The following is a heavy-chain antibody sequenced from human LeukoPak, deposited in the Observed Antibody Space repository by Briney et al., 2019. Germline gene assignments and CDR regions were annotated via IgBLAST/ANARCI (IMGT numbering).Heavy chain of an antibody. CDR1: GFTFSSYS. V-gene: IGHV3-21*01. Sequence: GGSLRLSCAASGFTFSSYSMTWVRQAPGKGLEWVSSISSSSSSIYYADSVKGRFTISRDNAKNSLYLQMNSLRAEDTAVYYCARASKYYYDSSGYPLDYWGQGTLVTVSS. CDR3: ARASKYYYDSSGYPLDY. J-gene: IGHJ4*02. CDR2: ISSSSSSI. D-gene: IGHD3-22*01.